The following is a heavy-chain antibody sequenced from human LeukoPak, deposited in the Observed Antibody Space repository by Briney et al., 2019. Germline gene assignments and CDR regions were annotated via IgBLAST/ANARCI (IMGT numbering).Heavy chain of an antibody. CDR2: IYYSGST. V-gene: IGHV4-59*07. D-gene: IGHD3-22*01. CDR1: GGSISSYY. Sequence: PSDTLSLTCTVSGGSISSYYWSWIRQPPGKGLEWIGYIYYSGSTSYNTSLKSRLTISEDTSRNQFSLKLSSVTAADTAVYYCASLEYYYDTSGYISWGQGTLVTVSS. J-gene: IGHJ4*02. CDR3: ASLEYYYDTSGYIS.